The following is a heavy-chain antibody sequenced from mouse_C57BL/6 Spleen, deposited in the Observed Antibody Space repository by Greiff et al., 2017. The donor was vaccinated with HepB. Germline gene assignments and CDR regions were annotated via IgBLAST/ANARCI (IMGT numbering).Heavy chain of an antibody. Sequence: EVMLVESGGGLVKPGGSLKLSCAASGFTFSSYAMSWVRQTPEKRLEWVATISDGGSYTYYPDNVKGRFTISRDNAKNNLYLQMSHLKSEDTAMYYCARDRGLLPAMDYWGQGTSVTVSS. CDR3: ARDRGLLPAMDY. CDR1: GFTFSSYA. D-gene: IGHD2-1*01. CDR2: ISDGGSYT. V-gene: IGHV5-4*01. J-gene: IGHJ4*01.